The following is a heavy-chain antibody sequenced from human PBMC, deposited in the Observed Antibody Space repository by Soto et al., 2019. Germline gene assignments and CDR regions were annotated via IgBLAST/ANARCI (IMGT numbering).Heavy chain of an antibody. D-gene: IGHD6-13*01. V-gene: IGHV3-30*18. CDR2: ISYDGSNK. Sequence: QVQLVESGGGVVQPGRSLRLSCAASGFTFSSYGIHWVRQAPGKGLEWVAVISYDGSNKYYADSVKGRFTISRDNSKNPLYLQMNSLRAEDTAVYYCAKCPGVAAAGPPFDPWGQGTLVTVSS. CDR1: GFTFSSYG. CDR3: AKCPGVAAAGPPFDP. J-gene: IGHJ5*02.